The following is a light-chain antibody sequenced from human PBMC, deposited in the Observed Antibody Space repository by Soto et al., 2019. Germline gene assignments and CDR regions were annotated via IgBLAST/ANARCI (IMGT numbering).Light chain of an antibody. Sequence: DIVMTQSPDSLAVSLGERATINCKSSQSILYSSKNKNYLAWYQQSPGQPPKLLIYWASTRESGVPDRFSGSGSGADFTLTISSLQAEDVAVYYCQQYYSTPPTFGQGTKLEIK. CDR2: WAS. J-gene: IGKJ2*01. CDR3: QQYYSTPPT. V-gene: IGKV4-1*01. CDR1: QSILYSSKNKNY.